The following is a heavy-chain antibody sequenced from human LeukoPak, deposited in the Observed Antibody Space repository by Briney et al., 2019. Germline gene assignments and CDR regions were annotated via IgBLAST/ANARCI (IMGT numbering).Heavy chain of an antibody. CDR1: GGSISSYY. D-gene: IGHD6-13*01. V-gene: IGHV4-59*01. Sequence: PSETLSLTCTVSGGSISSYYWSWIRQPPGKGLEWIGYIYYSGSTNYNPSLKSRVTISVDTSKNQFSLKLSSVTAADTAVYYCARWYSSSWPAFDYWGQGTLVTVSS. CDR2: IYYSGST. J-gene: IGHJ4*02. CDR3: ARWYSSSWPAFDY.